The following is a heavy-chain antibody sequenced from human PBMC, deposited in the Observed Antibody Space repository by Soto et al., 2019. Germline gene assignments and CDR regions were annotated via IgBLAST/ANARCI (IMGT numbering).Heavy chain of an antibody. D-gene: IGHD3-10*01. Sequence: QVQLVESGGGVVQPGRSLRLSCAASGLTFSYYGMHWVRQAPGKGLEWVGLIRPDGSSKYYTASVKGRFTMSRDNSKNTLYLQMSSRRAEDTAVYYCVRGPGFGWYFDYWGQGTLVTVSS. CDR1: GLTFSYYG. V-gene: IGHV3-33*01. CDR2: IRPDGSSK. CDR3: VRGPGFGWYFDY. J-gene: IGHJ4*02.